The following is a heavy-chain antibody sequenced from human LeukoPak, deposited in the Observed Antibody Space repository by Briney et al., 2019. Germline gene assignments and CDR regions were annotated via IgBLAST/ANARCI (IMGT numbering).Heavy chain of an antibody. V-gene: IGHV3-7*01. J-gene: IGHJ4*02. CDR3: ARGPWVVVPASKPYYFDY. CDR1: GFTFSSYW. D-gene: IGHD2-2*01. Sequence: PGGSLRLSCAASGFTFSSYWMSWVRQAPGKGLEWVANIKQDGSEKYYVDSVKGRFTISRDNAKNSLYLQMNSLRAEDTAVYYCARGPWVVVPASKPYYFDYWGQGTLVTVSS. CDR2: IKQDGSEK.